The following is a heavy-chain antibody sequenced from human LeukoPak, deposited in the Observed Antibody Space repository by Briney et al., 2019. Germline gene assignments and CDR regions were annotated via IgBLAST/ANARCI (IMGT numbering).Heavy chain of an antibody. V-gene: IGHV3-21*01. CDR3: ARDPRDTGAH. Sequence: PGGSLRLSCAASGFTFSNYNMNWVRQAPGKTMEWVSSITSSGTYIFYADSVRGRFTISRDNAKNSLYLQMDSLGPEDTAVYYCARDPRDTGAHWGQGTLVTVSS. CDR1: GFTFSNYN. CDR2: ITSSGTYI. D-gene: IGHD2-8*02. J-gene: IGHJ4*02.